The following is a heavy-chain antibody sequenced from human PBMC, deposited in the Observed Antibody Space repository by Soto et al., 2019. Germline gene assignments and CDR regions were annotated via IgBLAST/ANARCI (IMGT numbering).Heavy chain of an antibody. CDR2: ISRGGGTK. Sequence: QVQLVESGGGVVQPGRSLRLSCAVSGFTVSTYGMHWVRQAPGKGLEWVAVISRGGGTKYYADSVKGRLTISRDNSRNTLFLEMNSLRGDDMAVYYCTGEVASGYWGQGTLVTVSS. D-gene: IGHD2-8*02. J-gene: IGHJ4*02. CDR3: TGEVASGY. CDR1: GFTVSTYG. V-gene: IGHV3-30*03.